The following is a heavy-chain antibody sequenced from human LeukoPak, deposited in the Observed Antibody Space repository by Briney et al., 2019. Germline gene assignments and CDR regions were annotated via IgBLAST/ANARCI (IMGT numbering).Heavy chain of an antibody. CDR2: ISYDGSNK. CDR1: GFTFSSYA. V-gene: IGHV3-30-3*02. Sequence: PGGSLRLSCAASGFTFSSYAIHWVRQAPGKGLEWVAVISYDGSNKYYADSVKGRFTISRDNSKNTLYLQMNSLRAEDTAVYYCAKTTAASGPPHFDYWGQGTLVTVSS. CDR3: AKTTAASGPPHFDY. D-gene: IGHD6-13*01. J-gene: IGHJ4*02.